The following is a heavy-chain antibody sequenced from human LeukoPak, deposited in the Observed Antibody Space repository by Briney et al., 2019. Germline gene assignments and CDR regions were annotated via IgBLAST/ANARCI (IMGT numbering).Heavy chain of an antibody. CDR2: IKEDGSEK. CDR1: GFIFSRYW. V-gene: IGHV3-7*01. J-gene: IGHJ6*03. CDR3: ARQKAVVVVAATPDEDYGDYVDYYYYMDV. Sequence: GGSLRLSCAASGFIFSRYWMSWVRQAPGKGLEWVANIKEDGSEKYYVDSVKGRLTISRDNAKNSLSLQIKSLRAEDTAVYYCARQKAVVVVAATPDEDYGDYVDYYYYMDVWGKGTTVTVSS. D-gene: IGHD2-15*01.